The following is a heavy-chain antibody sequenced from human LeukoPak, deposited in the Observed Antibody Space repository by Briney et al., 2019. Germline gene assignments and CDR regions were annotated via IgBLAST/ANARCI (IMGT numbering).Heavy chain of an antibody. D-gene: IGHD6-13*01. CDR2: ISSSSYI. CDR1: GFTFSSYS. CDR3: ATVNSSSWSVDY. Sequence: PGGSLRLSCAASGFTFSSYSMNWVRQAPGKGLVWVSSISSSSYIYYADSVKGRFTISRDNAKNSLYLQMNSLRAEDTAVYYCATVNSSSWSVDYWGQGTLVTVSS. V-gene: IGHV3-21*01. J-gene: IGHJ4*02.